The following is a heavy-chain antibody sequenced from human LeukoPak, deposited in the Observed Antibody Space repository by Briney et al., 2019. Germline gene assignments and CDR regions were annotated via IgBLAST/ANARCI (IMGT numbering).Heavy chain of an antibody. D-gene: IGHD2-15*01. J-gene: IGHJ6*03. CDR3: AKNGDRGAYCSGGSCYPYYYYNMDV. CDR2: ITGRGEST. V-gene: IGHV3-23*01. CDR1: GFTFSSYS. Sequence: PGGSLRLSCAASGFTFSSYSMNWVRQAPGKGLEWVSGITGRGESTYYAGSVKGRFTISKDNAKNSLYLQMNSLRAEDTAIYYCAKNGDRGAYCSGGSCYPYYYYNMDVWGKGTTVTISS.